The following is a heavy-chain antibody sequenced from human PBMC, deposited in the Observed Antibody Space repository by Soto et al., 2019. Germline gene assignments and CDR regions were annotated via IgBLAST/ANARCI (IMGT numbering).Heavy chain of an antibody. CDR3: AKGGLTWGEY. Sequence: QVQLQESGPGLVKPSGTLSLTCTVSGGSISSFNWWSWVRQPPGKGLEWIGEISHSGSTSYNPSHKSRVATSVDRAKNQFSLNLNSVTAADTAVYYCAKGGLTWGEYWGQGTLVTDSS. CDR1: GGSISSFNW. D-gene: IGHD3-16*01. V-gene: IGHV4-4*02. CDR2: ISHSGST. J-gene: IGHJ4*02.